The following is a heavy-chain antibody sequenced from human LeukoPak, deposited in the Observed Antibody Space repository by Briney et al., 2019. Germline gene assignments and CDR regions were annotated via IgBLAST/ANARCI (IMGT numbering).Heavy chain of an antibody. CDR1: GGSISSSSYY. J-gene: IGHJ4*02. CDR3: ARHEMIVARLIDY. V-gene: IGHV4-39*01. Sequence: SETLSLTCTVSGGSISSSSYYWGWIRQPPGKGLEWIGRIYYSGSTYYNPSLKSRVTISVDTSKNQFSLKLSSVTAADTAVYYCARHEMIVARLIDYWGQGTLVTVSS. D-gene: IGHD3-22*01. CDR2: IYYSGST.